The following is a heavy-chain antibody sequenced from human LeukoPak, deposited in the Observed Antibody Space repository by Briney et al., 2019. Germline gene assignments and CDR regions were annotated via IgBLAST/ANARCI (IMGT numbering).Heavy chain of an antibody. CDR1: GYTFTGYY. CDR3: ASSRYSIKNWFDP. V-gene: IGHV1-2*02. J-gene: IGHJ5*02. Sequence: ASVKVSCKASGYTFTGYYMHWVRQAPGQGLEWMGWINPNSGGTNYAQKFQGRVTMTRDTSISTAYMELSRLRSDDTAVYYCASSRYSIKNWFDPWGQGTLVTVSS. D-gene: IGHD2-15*01. CDR2: INPNSGGT.